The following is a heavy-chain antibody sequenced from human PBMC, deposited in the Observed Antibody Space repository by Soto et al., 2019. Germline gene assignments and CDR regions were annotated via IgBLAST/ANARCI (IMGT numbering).Heavy chain of an antibody. CDR2: IYYSGST. CDR3: AIDLLGYCSSTSCYPAMDV. Sequence: QVQLQESGPGLVKPSETLSLTCTVSGGSISSYYWSWIRQPPGKGLEWIGYIYYSGSTNYNPSLKSRVTISVDTSKNQFSLKLSSVTAADTAVYYCAIDLLGYCSSTSCYPAMDVWGNGTTVTVSS. V-gene: IGHV4-59*01. CDR1: GGSISSYY. J-gene: IGHJ6*03. D-gene: IGHD2-2*01.